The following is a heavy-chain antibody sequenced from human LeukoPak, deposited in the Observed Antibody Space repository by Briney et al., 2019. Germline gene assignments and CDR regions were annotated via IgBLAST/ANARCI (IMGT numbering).Heavy chain of an antibody. CDR2: INADNGDT. V-gene: IGHV1-3*01. D-gene: IGHD1-14*01. J-gene: IGHJ4*02. Sequence: EASVKVSCKASGYTFTSYDINWVRQATGQRLEWMGWINADNGDTKYSQKFQGRVTITRDTSATTAYMDLSSLTSEDTAVYYCARGGAELYFDYWGQGTLVTVSS. CDR1: GYTFTSYD. CDR3: ARGGAELYFDY.